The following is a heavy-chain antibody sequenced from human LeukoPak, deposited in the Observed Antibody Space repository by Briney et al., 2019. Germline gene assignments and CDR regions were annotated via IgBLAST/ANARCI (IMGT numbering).Heavy chain of an antibody. CDR3: ARDRGGSYGYDY. CDR1: GGPISSYY. Sequence: SETLSLTCTVSGGPISSYYWSWIRQPPGKGLEWIGYIYYSGSTNYNPSLKSRVTISVDTSKNQFSLKLSSVTAADTAVYYCARDRGGSYGYDYWGQGTLVTVSS. V-gene: IGHV4-59*01. CDR2: IYYSGST. D-gene: IGHD1-26*01. J-gene: IGHJ4*02.